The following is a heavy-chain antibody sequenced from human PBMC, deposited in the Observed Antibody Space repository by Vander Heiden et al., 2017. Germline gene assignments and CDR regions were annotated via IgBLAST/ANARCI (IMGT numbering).Heavy chain of an antibody. CDR2: IYYSGGT. CDR3: ARGGVAEKKGVDY. J-gene: IGHJ4*02. CDR1: GGSISSYY. V-gene: IGHV4-59*01. Sequence: QVQLQESAPGLVKPSETLSLTCTVPGGSISSYYWRWIRQPPAKGLEWIGYIYYSGGTNYNPSLKSRVTISVDTSKNQFSLKLSSVTAADTAVYYCARGGVAEKKGVDYWGQGTLVTVSS. D-gene: IGHD2-15*01.